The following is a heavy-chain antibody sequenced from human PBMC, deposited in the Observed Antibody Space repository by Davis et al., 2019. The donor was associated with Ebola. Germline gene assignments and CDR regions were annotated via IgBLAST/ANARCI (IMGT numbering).Heavy chain of an antibody. CDR1: GYTFTSYY. J-gene: IGHJ4*02. D-gene: IGHD6-13*01. V-gene: IGHV1-46*01. CDR3: AREGQQLGVSEY. Sequence: ASVKVSCKASGYTFTSYYMHWVRQAPGQGLEWMGIINPSGGSTSYAQKFQGRITMTTDGSTNTVFMELTSLRSDDTAVYYCAREGQQLGVSEYWGQGTLVTVSS. CDR2: INPSGGST.